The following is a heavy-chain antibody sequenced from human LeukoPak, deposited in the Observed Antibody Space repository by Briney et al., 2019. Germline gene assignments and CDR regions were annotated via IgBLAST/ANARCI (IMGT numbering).Heavy chain of an antibody. V-gene: IGHV1-18*01. CDR1: GYTFTSYG. CDR3: ARDFVGATKGGFDY. J-gene: IGHJ4*02. D-gene: IGHD1-26*01. Sequence: ASVRVSCKASGYTFTSYGISWVRQAPGQGLEWMGWISAYNGNTNYAQKLQGRVTMTTDTSTSTAYMELRSLRSDDTAVYYCARDFVGATKGGFDYWGQGTLVTVSS. CDR2: ISAYNGNT.